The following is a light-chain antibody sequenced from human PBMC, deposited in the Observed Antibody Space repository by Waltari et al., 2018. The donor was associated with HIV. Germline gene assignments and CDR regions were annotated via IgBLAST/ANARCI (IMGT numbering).Light chain of an antibody. CDR1: SGQSRYA. CDR2: VKSDGSY. V-gene: IGLV4-69*01. J-gene: IGLJ2*01. CDR3: QTWGPGTVV. Sequence: QLVLTQSPSASASLGASVTLTCTLTSGQSRYAVAWHQQQPEKGPRFLMKVKSDGSYVKGAGIPDRFSGSSSGTERYLLSSRLQTDDEADYYCQTWGPGTVVFGGGTKLTV.